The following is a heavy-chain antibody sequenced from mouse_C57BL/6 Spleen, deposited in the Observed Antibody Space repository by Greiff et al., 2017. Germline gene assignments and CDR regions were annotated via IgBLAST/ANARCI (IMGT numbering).Heavy chain of an antibody. D-gene: IGHD1-1*01. CDR2: INPNYGTT. V-gene: IGHV1-39*01. Sequence: EVKLMESGPELVKPGASVKISCKASGYSFTDYNMNWVKQSNGKSLEWIGVINPNYGTTSYNQKFKGKATLTVDQSSSTAYMQLNSLTSEDSAVYYCASAGDYYGSSYGWGQGTTLTVSS. CDR3: ASAGDYYGSSYG. CDR1: GYSFTDYN. J-gene: IGHJ2*01.